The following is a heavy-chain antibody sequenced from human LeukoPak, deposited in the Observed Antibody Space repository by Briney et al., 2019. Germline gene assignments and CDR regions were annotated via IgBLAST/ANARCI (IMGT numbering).Heavy chain of an antibody. CDR3: VRDAS. Sequence: GGSLRLSCAVSGVTVSSNHMSWVRQAPGKGLGWVSAIYSGGGTYYADSVKGRFTLSRDNSKNTLYLQMNSLRAEDTAVYYCVRDASWGQGTLVTVSS. V-gene: IGHV3-66*01. CDR2: IYSGGGT. CDR1: GVTVSSNH. J-gene: IGHJ4*02.